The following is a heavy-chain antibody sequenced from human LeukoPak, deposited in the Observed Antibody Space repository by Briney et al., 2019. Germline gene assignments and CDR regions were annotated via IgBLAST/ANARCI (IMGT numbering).Heavy chain of an antibody. V-gene: IGHV4-34*01. CDR3: ARGGRGWLFRPFDP. J-gene: IGHJ5*02. Sequence: SETLSLTCAVYGGSFSGYYWSWIRQPPGKGLEWIGEINHSGSTNYNPSLKSRVTISVDTSKNQFSLKLSSVTAADTAVYYCARGGRGWLFRPFDPWGQGTLVTVSS. D-gene: IGHD2-21*01. CDR1: GGSFSGYY. CDR2: INHSGST.